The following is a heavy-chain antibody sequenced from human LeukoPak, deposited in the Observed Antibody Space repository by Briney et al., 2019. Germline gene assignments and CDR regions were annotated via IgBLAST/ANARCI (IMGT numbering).Heavy chain of an antibody. CDR1: GYSISSGYY. Sequence: KPSETLSLTCTVSGYSISSGYYWGWIRQPPGKGLEWIGSIYHSGSTYYNPSLKCRVTISVDTSKNQFSLKLSSVTAADTAVYYCARGNGVVVVEPFDYWGQGTLVTVSS. CDR3: ARGNGVVVVEPFDY. CDR2: IYHSGST. J-gene: IGHJ4*02. V-gene: IGHV4-38-2*02. D-gene: IGHD2-15*01.